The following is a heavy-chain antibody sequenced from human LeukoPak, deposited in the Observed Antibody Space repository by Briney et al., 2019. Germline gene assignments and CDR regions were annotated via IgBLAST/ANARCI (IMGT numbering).Heavy chain of an antibody. J-gene: IGHJ4*02. CDR2: IYYSGST. V-gene: IGHV4-59*01. CDR1: GGSFSSYY. D-gene: IGHD3-16*01. CDR3: ARAVITFGGAVAKGFDC. Sequence: SETLSLTCTVSGGSFSSYYWSWIRQPPGKGLEWIGYIYYSGSTDYNPSLKSRVIMSLDTSKNQFSLNLSSVTAADTAVYYCARAVITFGGAVAKGFDCWGQGALVTVSS.